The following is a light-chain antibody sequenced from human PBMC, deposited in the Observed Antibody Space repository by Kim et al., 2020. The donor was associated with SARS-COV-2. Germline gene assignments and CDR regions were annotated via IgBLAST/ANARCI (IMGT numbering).Light chain of an antibody. Sequence: ASVVDRVTIPCRASQGISNHLAWVQLKPGKVPKRLIYAASSLQSGVPSRFSGSGSGTEFTLTISSLQAEDSATYCCLQHDSYPLTFGGGTKVDIK. CDR1: QGISNH. CDR2: AAS. J-gene: IGKJ4*01. CDR3: LQHDSYPLT. V-gene: IGKV1-17*03.